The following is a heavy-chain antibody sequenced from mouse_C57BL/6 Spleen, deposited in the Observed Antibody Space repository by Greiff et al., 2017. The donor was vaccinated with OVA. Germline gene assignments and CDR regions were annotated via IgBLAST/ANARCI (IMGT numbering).Heavy chain of an antibody. CDR2: IRLKSDNYAT. J-gene: IGHJ3*01. CDR3: TGGLWSTAWFAY. D-gene: IGHD1-1*02. V-gene: IGHV6-3*01. CDR1: GFTFSNYW. Sequence: EVKLVESGGGLVQPGGSMKLSCVASGFTFSNYWMNWVRQSPEKGLEWVAQIRLKSDNYATHYAESVKGRFTISRDDSKSSVYLQMNNLRAEDTGIYYCTGGLWSTAWFAYWGQGTLVTVSA.